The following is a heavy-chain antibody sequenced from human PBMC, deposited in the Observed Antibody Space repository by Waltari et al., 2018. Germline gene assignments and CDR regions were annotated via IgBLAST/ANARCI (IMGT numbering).Heavy chain of an antibody. CDR1: GGTFSSYA. CDR2: IIPIFGTA. CDR3: ARGPYGSGSYYQITVYYFDY. Sequence: QVQLVQSGAEVKKPGSSVKVSCQASGGTFSSYAISWVRQAPGHGLEGMGGIIPIFGTANYAQKFQGRVTITTDESTSTAYMELSSLRSEDTAVYYCARGPYGSGSYYQITVYYFDYWGQGTLVTVSS. D-gene: IGHD3-10*01. J-gene: IGHJ4*02. V-gene: IGHV1-69*05.